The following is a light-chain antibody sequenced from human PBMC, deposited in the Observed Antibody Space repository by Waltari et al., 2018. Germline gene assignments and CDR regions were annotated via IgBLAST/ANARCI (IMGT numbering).Light chain of an antibody. CDR3: QVWDSSSDLRVM. J-gene: IGLJ3*02. CDR2: FDN. CDR1: NIGGKS. V-gene: IGLV3-21*04. Sequence: SYVLTQPPSVSVAPGKTARIPCGENNIGGKSVHWYQQKPGQAPVLVIYFDNDRPSGIPERFSGSNSGNTATLTISRVEAGDEADYYCQVWDSSSDLRVMFGGGTKLTVL.